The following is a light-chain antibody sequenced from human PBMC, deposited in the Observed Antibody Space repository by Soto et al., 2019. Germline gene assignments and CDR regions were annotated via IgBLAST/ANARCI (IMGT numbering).Light chain of an antibody. CDR2: EVI. CDR3: SSLTNPSTVI. J-gene: IGLJ2*01. V-gene: IGLV2-14*01. CDR1: SSDIGGHNY. Sequence: QSALTQPASVSGSLGQSITISCTGTSSDIGGHNYVSWYQLHPGKAPKVLIFEVIKRPSGVSTRFSGSKSGNMASLTISGLRPEDEGDYYCSSLTNPSTVILGGGTKLPVL.